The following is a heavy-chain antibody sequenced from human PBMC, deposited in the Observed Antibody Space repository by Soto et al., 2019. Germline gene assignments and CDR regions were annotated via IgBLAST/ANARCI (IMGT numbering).Heavy chain of an antibody. Sequence: LETLSLTCTVSGGSISSYYLSWIRQPPGKGLEWIGYIYYSGSTNYNPSLKSRVTISVDTSKNQFSLKLSSATAADTAVYYCARGNLWFGESFWFDPWGQGTLVTVS. CDR2: IYYSGST. CDR1: GGSISSYY. D-gene: IGHD3-10*01. V-gene: IGHV4-59*01. CDR3: ARGNLWFGESFWFDP. J-gene: IGHJ5*02.